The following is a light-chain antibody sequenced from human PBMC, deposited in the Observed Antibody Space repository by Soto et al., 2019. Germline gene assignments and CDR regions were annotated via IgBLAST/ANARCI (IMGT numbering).Light chain of an antibody. Sequence: EIPMTQSPDTLSVSPGDRVTLSCRASQGVRSDLAWYQQKAGQAPRLLIYGASTRAAETPDRFSGSGSETEFTLTISSLQSEDFAVYYCQQYSKWPITFGGGTKVDIK. J-gene: IGKJ4*01. V-gene: IGKV3-15*01. CDR2: GAS. CDR1: QGVRSD. CDR3: QQYSKWPIT.